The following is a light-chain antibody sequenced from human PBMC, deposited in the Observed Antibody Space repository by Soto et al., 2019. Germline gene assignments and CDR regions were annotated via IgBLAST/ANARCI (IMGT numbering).Light chain of an antibody. CDR3: QQYDALPLT. CDR2: DAS. V-gene: IGKV1-33*01. J-gene: IGKJ4*01. Sequence: DIPMTQSPPSLSASVGDRVTITCQASQDIYNYLNWYQVKPGKAPNLLIYDASTLEAGVPSRFSGNESGTGFTFTISSLQPADAATYYCQQYDALPLTFGGGTKVEIK. CDR1: QDIYNY.